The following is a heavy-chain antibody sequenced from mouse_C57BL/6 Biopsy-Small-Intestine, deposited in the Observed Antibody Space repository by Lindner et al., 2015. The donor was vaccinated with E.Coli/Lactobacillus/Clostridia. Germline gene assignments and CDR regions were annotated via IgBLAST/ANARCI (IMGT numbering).Heavy chain of an antibody. J-gene: IGHJ2*01. CDR2: ISNLAYSI. Sequence: VQLQESGGGLVQPGGSLKLSCAASGFIFSDYGMAWVRQAPRKGPEWVAFISNLAYSIYYADTVTGRFTISRDNVKNTLYLEMSSLRSEDTAIYYCARLCKLAYNFDYWGQGTTLTVSS. V-gene: IGHV5-15*01. CDR3: ARLCKLAYNFDY. CDR1: GFIFSDYG. D-gene: IGHD4-1*01.